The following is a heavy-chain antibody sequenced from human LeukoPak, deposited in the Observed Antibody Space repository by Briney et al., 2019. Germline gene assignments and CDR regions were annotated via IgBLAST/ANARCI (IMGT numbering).Heavy chain of an antibody. CDR1: GYTFTSYG. CDR2: ISAYNGNT. J-gene: IGHJ6*02. Sequence: ASVKVSCKASGYTFTSYGISWVRQAPGQGLEWMGWISAYNGNTNYAQKLQGRVTMTTDKSTSTAYMELRSLRSDDTAVYYCARDHRDVLRYFDWLLHYYYYGMDVWGQGTTVTVSS. D-gene: IGHD3-9*01. V-gene: IGHV1-18*01. CDR3: ARDHRDVLRYFDWLLHYYYYGMDV.